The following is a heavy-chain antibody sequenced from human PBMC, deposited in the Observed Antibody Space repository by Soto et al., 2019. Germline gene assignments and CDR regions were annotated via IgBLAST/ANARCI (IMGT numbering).Heavy chain of an antibody. CDR1: GGSISSSNW. Sequence: KPSETLSLTCAVSGGSISSSNWWSWVRQPPGKGLEWIGEIYHSGSTNYNPSLKSRVTISVDKSKNQFSLKLTSVTAADTAVYYCATWRDSSSWYFDYWGQGTLVTVSS. CDR3: ATWRDSSSWYFDY. D-gene: IGHD6-13*01. J-gene: IGHJ4*02. V-gene: IGHV4-4*02. CDR2: IYHSGST.